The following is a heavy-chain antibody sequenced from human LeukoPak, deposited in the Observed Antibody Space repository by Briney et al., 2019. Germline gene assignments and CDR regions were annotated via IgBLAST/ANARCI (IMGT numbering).Heavy chain of an antibody. CDR1: GFTFSSYA. Sequence: GGSLRLSCAASGFTFSSYAMNWARQAPGKGLEWVSAISGSGASTYYADSAKGRVTISRDNSKNTLYLHMNSLSAEDTAIYYCAKAALRYEVLSSFDYWGQGTLVTVSS. J-gene: IGHJ4*02. CDR3: AKAALRYEVLSSFDY. V-gene: IGHV3-23*01. CDR2: ISGSGAST. D-gene: IGHD2-2*01.